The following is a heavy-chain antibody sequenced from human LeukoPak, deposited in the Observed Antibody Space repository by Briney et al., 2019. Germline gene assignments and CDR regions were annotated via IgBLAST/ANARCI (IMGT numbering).Heavy chain of an antibody. V-gene: IGHV3-23*01. J-gene: IGHJ4*02. CDR1: GFMFRSSS. Sequence: GGSLRLSCAASGFMFRSSSMSWVRQVPGKGLEWVSTISASAGNIYYADSVKGRFTISRDNSKNTLFLQMNSLRAEDTAIYYCAKRPAAVRGVIPYVDYWDQGTLVTVSS. CDR3: AKRPAAVRGVIPYVDY. CDR2: ISASAGNI. D-gene: IGHD3-10*02.